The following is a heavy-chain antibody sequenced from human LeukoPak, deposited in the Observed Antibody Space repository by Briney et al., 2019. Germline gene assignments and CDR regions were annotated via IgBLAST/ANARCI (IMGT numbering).Heavy chain of an antibody. J-gene: IGHJ4*02. CDR2: IYYSGST. Sequence: SETLSITCTVSGGSISSSSYYWGSIRQPPGKGLEWIGSIYYSGSTYYNPSLKSRVTISVDTSKNQFSLKMSSVTAADTAVYYCATRRPIVGATPYFDYWGQGAPVTVSA. D-gene: IGHD1-26*01. CDR1: GGSISSSSYY. CDR3: ATRRPIVGATPYFDY. V-gene: IGHV4-39*01.